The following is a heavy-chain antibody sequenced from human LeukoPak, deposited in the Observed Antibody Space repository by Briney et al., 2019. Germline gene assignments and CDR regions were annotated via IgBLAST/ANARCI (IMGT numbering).Heavy chain of an antibody. CDR3: ARARDEAFDI. CDR2: ISWNSGSI. D-gene: IGHD5-24*01. CDR1: GFTFHDYA. V-gene: IGHV3-9*01. Sequence: GRSLRLSRAASGFTFHDYAMHWVRQAPGKGLEWVSGISWNSGSIAYADSVKGRFTISRDNAKNSLYLQMNSLRVEDTALYYCARARDEAFDIWGQGTMVTVSS. J-gene: IGHJ3*02.